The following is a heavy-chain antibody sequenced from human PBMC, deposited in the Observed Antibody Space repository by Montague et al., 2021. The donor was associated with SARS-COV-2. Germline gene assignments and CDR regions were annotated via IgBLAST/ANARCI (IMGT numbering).Heavy chain of an antibody. CDR3: ARDRGSSGWYDAFDI. CDR1: GGSISSSNW. J-gene: IGHJ3*02. D-gene: IGHD6-19*01. Sequence: SETLSLTCAVSGGSISSSNWWNLVRPPPGKGLEWIGNIYHSGSTNYKPSLRSRVTISVDKSKNRFSLKLSSVTAAYTAGYYCARDRGSSGWYDAFDIWGQGTLVTVSS. V-gene: IGHV4-4*02. CDR2: IYHSGST.